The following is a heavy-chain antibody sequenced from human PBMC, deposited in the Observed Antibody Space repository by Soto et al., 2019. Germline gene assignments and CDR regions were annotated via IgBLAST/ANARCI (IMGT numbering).Heavy chain of an antibody. CDR3: ARDEYSSPGYWFGP. CDR2: IIPLFGTA. V-gene: IGHV1-69*06. CDR1: GGTFSSYA. Sequence: QVQLVQSGAEVKKPGSSVKVSCKASGGTFSSYAISWVRQAPGQGLEWMGGIIPLFGTANYAQKFQGRVTITADKPTSADYMELSSLRSEDTAVYYCARDEYSSPGYWFGPWGQGTLVTGSS. D-gene: IGHD6-6*01. J-gene: IGHJ5*01.